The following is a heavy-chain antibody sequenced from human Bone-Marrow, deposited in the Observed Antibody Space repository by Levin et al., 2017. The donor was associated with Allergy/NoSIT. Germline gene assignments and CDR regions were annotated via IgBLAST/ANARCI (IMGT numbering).Heavy chain of an antibody. CDR2: LSFDGSNT. CDR3: ARGGGFGSVDY. D-gene: IGHD1-26*01. V-gene: IGHV3-30-3*01. J-gene: IGHJ4*02. Sequence: GGSLRLSCAASGFSFSTSALHWLRQAPGKGLEWVSLLSFDGSNTYYADSVKGRFTISRDTSENTLYLQLDNLRPEDTAIYYCARGGGFGSVDYWGQGTLVTVSS. CDR1: GFSFSTSA.